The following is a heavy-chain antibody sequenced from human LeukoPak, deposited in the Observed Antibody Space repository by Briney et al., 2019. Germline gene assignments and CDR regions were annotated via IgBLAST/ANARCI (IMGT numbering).Heavy chain of an antibody. Sequence: SQTLSLTCAISGDSVSINSDVWNWIRQSPSRGLEWLGRTYYRSRWFNDYAVSVKGRITINPDTSKNQFSLQLNSVTPEDTAVYYCARDADWAYDAFDLWGRGTVVTVSS. CDR2: TYYRSRWFN. CDR1: GDSVSINSDV. CDR3: ARDADWAYDAFDL. V-gene: IGHV6-1*01. D-gene: IGHD3-9*01. J-gene: IGHJ3*01.